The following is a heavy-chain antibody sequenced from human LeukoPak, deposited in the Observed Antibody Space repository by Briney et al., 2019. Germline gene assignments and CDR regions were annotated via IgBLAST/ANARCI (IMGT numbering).Heavy chain of an antibody. CDR1: GGSLSGYY. CDR2: INHSGST. Sequence: SETLSLTCAVYGGSLSGYYWSWIRQPPGKGLEWIGEINHSGSTNYNPSLKSRVTISVDTSKNQFSLKLRSVTAADTAVYYCARLWFGELVTDSWGQGTLVTVSS. V-gene: IGHV4-34*01. CDR3: ARLWFGELVTDS. D-gene: IGHD3-10*01. J-gene: IGHJ4*02.